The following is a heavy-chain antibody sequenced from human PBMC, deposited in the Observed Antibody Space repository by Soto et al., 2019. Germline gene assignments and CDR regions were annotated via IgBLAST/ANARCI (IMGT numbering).Heavy chain of an antibody. CDR1: GFTFSNYA. D-gene: IGHD2-15*01. CDR3: ARAGCDGGTCYTLVGLRDGMDV. J-gene: IGHJ6*02. CDR2: ISYDGNNK. V-gene: IGHV3-30-3*01. Sequence: QVQLVESGGGVVQPGRSLRLSCAASGFTFSNYAMYWVRQAPGKGLEWVAVISYDGNNKYYADSVKGRFTISRDTSKNTVYLQMNSVRAEDTAVYYCARAGCDGGTCYTLVGLRDGMDVWGQGTTVTVSS.